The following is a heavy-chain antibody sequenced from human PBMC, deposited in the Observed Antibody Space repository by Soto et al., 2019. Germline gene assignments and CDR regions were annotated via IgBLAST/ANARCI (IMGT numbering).Heavy chain of an antibody. J-gene: IGHJ3*02. CDR2: IYSGST. V-gene: IGHV4-59*01. CDR1: GGSISSDY. Sequence: QVQLQESGPGLVKPSETLSLTCTVSGGSISSDYWSWIRQPPGKGLEWIGYIYSGSTNYNPSLKSRVTISVDTSKNQFSLKLSSVSAADTAVYYCARRYGDAFDIWGQGTRVTVSS. CDR3: ARRYGDAFDI. D-gene: IGHD4-17*01.